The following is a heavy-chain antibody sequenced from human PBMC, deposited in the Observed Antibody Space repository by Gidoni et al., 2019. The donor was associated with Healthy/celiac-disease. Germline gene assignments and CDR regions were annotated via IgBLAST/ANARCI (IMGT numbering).Heavy chain of an antibody. J-gene: IGHJ4*02. CDR1: GFTFSNAW. D-gene: IGHD1-7*01. Sequence: EVQLVESGGGLVKPGGSLRLSCAASGFTFSNAWMSWVRQAPGKGLEWVGRIKSKTDGGTTDYAAPVKGRFTISRDDSKNTLYLQMNSLKTEDTAVYYCTTLTLELDIVDYWGQGTLVTVSS. CDR3: TTLTLELDIVDY. CDR2: IKSKTDGGTT. V-gene: IGHV3-15*01.